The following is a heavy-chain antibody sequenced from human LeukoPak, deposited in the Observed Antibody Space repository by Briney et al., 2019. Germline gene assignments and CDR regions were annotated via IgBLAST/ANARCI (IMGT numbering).Heavy chain of an antibody. D-gene: IGHD6-13*01. CDR1: GFTFSSYS. V-gene: IGHV3-21*01. CDR2: ISSSSSYI. CDR3: ARDGGSWYPALGY. J-gene: IGHJ4*02. Sequence: GGSLRLSCAASGFTFSSYSMNWVRQAPGKGPEWVSSISSSSSYIYYADSVKGRFTISRDNAKNSLYLQMNSLRAEDTAVYYCARDGGSWYPALGYWGQGTLVTVSS.